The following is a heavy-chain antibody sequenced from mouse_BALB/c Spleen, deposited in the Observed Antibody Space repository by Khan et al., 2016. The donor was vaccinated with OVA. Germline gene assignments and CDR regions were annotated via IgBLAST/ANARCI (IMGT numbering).Heavy chain of an antibody. J-gene: IGHJ2*01. CDR2: IAPGSGST. CDR1: GYTFTSYW. Sequence: DLVKPGASVKLSCKASGYTFTSYWINWIKQRPGQGLEWIGRIAPGSGSTYYNEMFKGKATLTVDTSSSTAYIQLSSLSSEDSAVYFCARGGGGKVPLDYWGQGTTLTVSS. D-gene: IGHD1-1*02. CDR3: ARGGGGKVPLDY. V-gene: IGHV1S41*01.